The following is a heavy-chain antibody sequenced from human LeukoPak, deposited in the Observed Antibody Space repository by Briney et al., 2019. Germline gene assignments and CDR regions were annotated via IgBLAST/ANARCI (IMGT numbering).Heavy chain of an antibody. V-gene: IGHV3-23*01. D-gene: IGHD3-10*01. CDR2: ISGSGGST. J-gene: IGHJ6*02. CDR3: AKRMVRGVITNGYYYYYGMDV. CDR1: GFTFSSYA. Sequence: GGSLRLSCAASGFTFSSYAMSWVRQAPGKGLEWVSAISGSGGSTYYADSVKGRFTISRDNSKNTLYLQMNSLGAEDTAVYYCAKRMVRGVITNGYYYYYGMDVWGQGTTVTVSS.